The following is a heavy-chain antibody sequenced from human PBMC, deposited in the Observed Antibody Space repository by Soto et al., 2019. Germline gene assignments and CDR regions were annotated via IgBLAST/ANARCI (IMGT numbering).Heavy chain of an antibody. CDR3: ARGTGTAAAYYYYYVVV. J-gene: IGHJ6*03. V-gene: IGHV1-46*03. CDR1: GYTFTSYY. CDR2: INPSGGST. D-gene: IGHD6-13*01. Sequence: QVQLVQSGAEVKKPGASVKVSCKASGYTFTSYYMHWVRQAPGQGLEWMGMINPSGGSTDYAQKFQGRVTMTRDTSTSTVYMALSSLRSEDTAVYYCARGTGTAAAYYYYYVVVWGQGTTVTVSS.